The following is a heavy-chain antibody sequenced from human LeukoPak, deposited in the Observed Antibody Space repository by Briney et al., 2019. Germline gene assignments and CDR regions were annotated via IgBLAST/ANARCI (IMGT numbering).Heavy chain of an antibody. V-gene: IGHV3-9*01. CDR1: GFTFDDYA. CDR2: ISWNSGSI. Sequence: PGGSLRLSCAASGFTFDDYAMHWVRQAPGKGLEWVSGISWNSGSIGYADSVKGRFTISRDNAKNSLYLQMNSLRAEDTALYYCAKDFWRYSSSYGAFDIWGQGTMVTVSS. CDR3: AKDFWRYSSSYGAFDI. J-gene: IGHJ3*02. D-gene: IGHD6-13*01.